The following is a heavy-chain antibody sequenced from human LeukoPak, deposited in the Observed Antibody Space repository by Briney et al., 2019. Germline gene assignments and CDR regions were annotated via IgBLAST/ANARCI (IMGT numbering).Heavy chain of an antibody. Sequence: SETLSLTCTVSGGSISSSSYYWGWIRQPPGKGLEWIGSIYYSGSTYYNPSLKSRVTISVDTSKNQFSLKLSSVTAADTAVYYCARTRRDRFDPWGQGTLVIVSS. CDR2: IYYSGST. J-gene: IGHJ5*02. V-gene: IGHV4-39*07. CDR3: ARTRRDRFDP. CDR1: GGSISSSSYY.